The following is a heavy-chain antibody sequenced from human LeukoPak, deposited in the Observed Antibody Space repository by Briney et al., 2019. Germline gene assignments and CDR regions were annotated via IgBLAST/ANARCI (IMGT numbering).Heavy chain of an antibody. CDR2: INHSGST. D-gene: IGHD5-24*01. CDR1: GGSFSGYY. J-gene: IGHJ4*02. Sequence: PSETLSLTCAVYGGSFSGYYWSWIRQPPEKGLEWIGEINHSGSTNYNPSLKSRVTISVDTSKNQFSLKLSSVTAADTAVYYCARMGRDGYNYGGFWGQGTLVTVSS. CDR3: ARMGRDGYNYGGF. V-gene: IGHV4-34*01.